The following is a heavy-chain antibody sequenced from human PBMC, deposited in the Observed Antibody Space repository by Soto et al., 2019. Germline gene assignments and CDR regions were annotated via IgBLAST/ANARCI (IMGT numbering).Heavy chain of an antibody. J-gene: IGHJ6*02. Sequence: PSDTLSLTCTVSGGSISSSSYYWGWIRQPPGKGLEWIGSIYYSGSTYYNPSLKSRVTISVDTSKNQFSLKLSSVTAADTAVYYCARDQLILPAHDFFYGSDVWGQGAKVTVSS. V-gene: IGHV4-39*02. CDR3: ARDQLILPAHDFFYGSDV. D-gene: IGHD2-21*02. CDR1: GGSISSSSYY. CDR2: IYYSGST.